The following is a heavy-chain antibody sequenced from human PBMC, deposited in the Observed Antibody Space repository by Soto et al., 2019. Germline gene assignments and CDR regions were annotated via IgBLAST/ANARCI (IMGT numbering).Heavy chain of an antibody. CDR3: ARYAPDYNYYYGMDV. Sequence: QVQLVESGGGVVQPGRSLRLSCAASGFTFSSYAMHWVRQAPGKGLEWVAVISYDGSNKYYADSVKGRFTISRDNSKNTLYLQMNSLGAEDTAVYYCARYAPDYNYYYGMDVWGQGTTVTVSS. D-gene: IGHD2-2*01. CDR2: ISYDGSNK. V-gene: IGHV3-30-3*01. CDR1: GFTFSSYA. J-gene: IGHJ6*02.